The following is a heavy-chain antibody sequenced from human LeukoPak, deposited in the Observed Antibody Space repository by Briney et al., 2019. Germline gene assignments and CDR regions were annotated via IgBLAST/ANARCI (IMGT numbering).Heavy chain of an antibody. CDR1: GYTFTSYG. V-gene: IGHV1-18*01. CDR2: ISAYNGNT. D-gene: IGHD2-2*01. CDR3: ARVPRRQGGSTYGMDV. Sequence: GASVKVSCKASGYTFTSYGISWVRQAPGQGLEWMGWISAYNGNTNYAQKLQGGVTMTTDTSTSTAYMELRSLRSDDTAVYYCARVPRRQGGSTYGMDVWGQGTTVTVSS. J-gene: IGHJ6*02.